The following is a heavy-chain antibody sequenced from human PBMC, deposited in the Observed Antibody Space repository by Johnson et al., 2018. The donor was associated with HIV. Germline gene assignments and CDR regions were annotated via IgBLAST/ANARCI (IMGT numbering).Heavy chain of an antibody. CDR2: INSGGGT. CDR1: GLTVSNNY. J-gene: IGHJ3*02. CDR3: ARGCRDGYTCDVFDI. V-gene: IGHV3-66*01. D-gene: IGHD5-24*01. Sequence: VQLVESGGGVVQPGKSLTLSCAASGLTVSNNYMTWVRQGPGKGLEWVSVINSGGGTYYADSVTGRFTISRDNSKNTLYLQMNSLRAEDTAVYFCARGCRDGYTCDVFDIWGQGTLVTVSS.